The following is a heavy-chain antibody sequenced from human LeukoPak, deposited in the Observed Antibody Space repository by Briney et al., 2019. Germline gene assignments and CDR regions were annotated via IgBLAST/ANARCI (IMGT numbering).Heavy chain of an antibody. D-gene: IGHD1-1*01. J-gene: IGHJ4*02. CDR3: ARDQATSGTGLYFY. CDR2: INPAGSET. CDR1: GFSFSAYW. V-gene: IGHV3-7*03. Sequence: PGGSLRLSCAASGFSFSAYWMTWVRQAPGTGLEWVANINPAGSETYYVDPVKGRFSISKDNAKNLVYLQMNSLRSEDTAVYYCARDQATSGTGLYFYWGQGTLVTVSS.